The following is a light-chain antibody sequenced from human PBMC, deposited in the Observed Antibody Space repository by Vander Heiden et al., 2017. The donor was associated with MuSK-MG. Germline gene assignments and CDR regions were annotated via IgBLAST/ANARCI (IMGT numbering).Light chain of an antibody. J-gene: IGLJ2*01. Sequence: SYELTQPPSVSVSPGQPASITCSGDKLGDKSACWYQPKPGQSPVLVSYQDDKRSSGIPDRSAGSNSVNTATLTISATQAVDEDDYDWQEGDSSMVVFGGGTKLTVL. CDR2: QDD. CDR3: QEGDSSMVV. V-gene: IGLV3-1*01. CDR1: KLGDKS.